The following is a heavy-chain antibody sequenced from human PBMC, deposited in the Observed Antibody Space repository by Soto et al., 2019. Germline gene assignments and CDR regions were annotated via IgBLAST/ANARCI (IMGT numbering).Heavy chain of an antibody. CDR1: KYAVISGYY. D-gene: IGHD6-13*01. V-gene: IGHV4-38-2*01. J-gene: IGHJ5*02. CDR2: IYHSGST. CDR3: ARLVSSSWYWFDP. Sequence: SGTQSQSCADCKYAVISGYYFGWKRQPPGKGLEWIGSIYHSGSTYYNPSLKSRVTISVDTSKNQFSLKLSSVTAADTAVYYCARLVSSSWYWFDPWGQGTLVTVSS.